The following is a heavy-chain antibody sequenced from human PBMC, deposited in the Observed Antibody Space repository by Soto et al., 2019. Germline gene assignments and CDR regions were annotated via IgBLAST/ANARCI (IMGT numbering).Heavy chain of an antibody. CDR1: GFTFSSYG. Sequence: QVQLVESGGGVVKPGRSLRLSCATSGFTFSSYGMHWVRQGPGKGLEWVAVIWYDGTNKYYADSVKGRFTISRDYSKNTHDLHMNSLRAEDTAVSYCARGPMTNVTKWGDWYCDLLGRATLLTLSS. V-gene: IGHV3-33*01. J-gene: IGHJ2*01. D-gene: IGHD4-17*01. CDR3: ARGPMTNVTKWGDWYCDL. CDR2: IWYDGTNK.